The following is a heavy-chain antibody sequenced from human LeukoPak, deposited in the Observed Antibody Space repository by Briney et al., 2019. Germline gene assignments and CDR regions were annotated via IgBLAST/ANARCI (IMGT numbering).Heavy chain of an antibody. J-gene: IGHJ4*02. Sequence: GGSLRLSCAASGFTFSYYSMNWVRQAPGKGLEWVSSFSSGSSYIYYADSVKGRFTISRDNAKNSLYLQMNSLRAEDTAVYYYARDQGSDWSLPFDYWGQGTLVTVSS. V-gene: IGHV3-21*01. D-gene: IGHD6-19*01. CDR2: FSSGSSYI. CDR3: ARDQGSDWSLPFDY. CDR1: GFTFSYYS.